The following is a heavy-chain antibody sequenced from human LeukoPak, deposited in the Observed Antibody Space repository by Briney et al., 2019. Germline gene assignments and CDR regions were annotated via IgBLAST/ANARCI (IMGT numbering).Heavy chain of an antibody. CDR3: AKGELYYYGSGSYRLDY. J-gene: IGHJ4*02. Sequence: GGSLRLSCAASGFTFSSYGMHWVRQAPGKGLEWVAGISYDGSNKYYADSVKGRFTISRDNSKNTLHLQMNSLRAEDTAVYYCAKGELYYYGSGSYRLDYWGQGTLVTVSS. CDR2: ISYDGSNK. V-gene: IGHV3-30*18. CDR1: GFTFSSYG. D-gene: IGHD3-10*01.